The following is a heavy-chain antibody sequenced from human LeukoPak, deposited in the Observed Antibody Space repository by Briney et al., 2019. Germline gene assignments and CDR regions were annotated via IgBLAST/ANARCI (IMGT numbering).Heavy chain of an antibody. CDR3: AKVAPYYDILTGYYNSHYYYGMDV. CDR1: GFTFSSYA. D-gene: IGHD3-9*01. CDR2: ISGSGGST. J-gene: IGHJ6*02. V-gene: IGHV3-23*01. Sequence: GGSLRLSCAASGFTFSSYAMSWVRQAPGKGLEWVSAISGSGGSTYYADSVKGRFTISRDNSKNTLYLQMNSLRAEDTAVYYCAKVAPYYDILTGYYNSHYYYGMDVWGQGTTVTVSS.